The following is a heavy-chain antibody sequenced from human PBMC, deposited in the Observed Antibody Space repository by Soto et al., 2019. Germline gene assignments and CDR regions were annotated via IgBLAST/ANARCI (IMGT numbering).Heavy chain of an antibody. CDR3: ARAWVDTMVRGANQRGYYYYGMDV. J-gene: IGHJ6*02. CDR1: GYTFTSYG. CDR2: ISAYNGNT. Sequence: QVQLVQSGAEVKKPGASVKVSCQASGYTFTSYGISWVRQAPGQGLEWVGWISAYNGNTNYAQKLQGRVTMTTDTSTSTAYMELRSLRSDDTAVYYCARAWVDTMVRGANQRGYYYYGMDVWGQGTTVTVSS. V-gene: IGHV1-18*01. D-gene: IGHD3-10*01.